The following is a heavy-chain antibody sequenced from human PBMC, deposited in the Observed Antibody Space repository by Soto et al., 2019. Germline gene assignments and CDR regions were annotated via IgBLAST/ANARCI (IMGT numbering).Heavy chain of an antibody. Sequence: QVQLVQSGAEVKEPGSSVKVSCKTSGGSFSMYAISWVRQAPGQGLEWLGGVVPLFGTPNYAQKFLDSVTITADDSQGTVYMELGSLKSDDTAVYFCARGVDVMATYDLWGQGSLVTVSS. CDR2: VVPLFGTP. D-gene: IGHD5-12*01. CDR3: ARGVDVMATYDL. J-gene: IGHJ5*02. CDR1: GGSFSMYA. V-gene: IGHV1-69*01.